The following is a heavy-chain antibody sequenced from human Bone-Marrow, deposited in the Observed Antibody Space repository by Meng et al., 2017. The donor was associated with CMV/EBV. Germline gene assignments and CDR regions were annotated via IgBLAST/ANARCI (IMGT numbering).Heavy chain of an antibody. CDR3: STKGQWLADY. CDR1: GFTFSSYG. J-gene: IGHJ4*02. CDR2: IRYDGSNK. D-gene: IGHD6-19*01. Sequence: GGSLRLSCAASGFTFSSYGMHWVRQAPGKGLEWVAFIRYDGSNKYYADSVKGRFTISRDNSKNTLYLQMNSLRAEDTAVYYCSTKGQWLADYWGQGPLVTVSS. V-gene: IGHV3-30*02.